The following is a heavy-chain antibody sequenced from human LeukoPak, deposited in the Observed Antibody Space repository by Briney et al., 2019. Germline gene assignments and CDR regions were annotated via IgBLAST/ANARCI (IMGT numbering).Heavy chain of an antibody. CDR1: GGSVSSGNYY. Sequence: PSETLSLTCTVSGGSVSSGNYYWSWIRQPARKRLELIGRMYTSGSTHYNPSLKSRVTISRDTSTNQFSLKLTSVTAADTAVYYCAGMIGYFDFWGQGTLVTVSS. CDR2: MYTSGST. J-gene: IGHJ4*02. V-gene: IGHV4-61*02. CDR3: AGMIGYFDF. D-gene: IGHD3-16*01.